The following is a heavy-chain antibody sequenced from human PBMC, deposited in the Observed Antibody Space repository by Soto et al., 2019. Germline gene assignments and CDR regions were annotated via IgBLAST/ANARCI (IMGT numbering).Heavy chain of an antibody. Sequence: GGSLRLSCAASGFTFSSYWMHWVRQAPGKGLVWVSRINSDGSSTSYADSVKDRFTISRDNAKNTLYLQMNSLRAEDTAVYYCAREEEDGNPYSNYYYYYYMDVWGKGTTVTVSS. D-gene: IGHD4-4*01. CDR2: INSDGSST. CDR3: AREEEDGNPYSNYYYYYYMDV. V-gene: IGHV3-74*01. CDR1: GFTFSSYW. J-gene: IGHJ6*03.